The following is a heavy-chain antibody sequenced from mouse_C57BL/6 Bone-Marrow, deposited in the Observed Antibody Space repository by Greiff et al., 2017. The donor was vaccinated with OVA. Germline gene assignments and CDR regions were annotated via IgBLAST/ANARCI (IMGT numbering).Heavy chain of an antibody. CDR1: GFNIKDDY. V-gene: IGHV14-4*01. D-gene: IGHD1-1*01. Sequence: VQLQQSGAELVRPGASVKLSCTASGFNIKDDYMHWVKQRPEQGLEWIGWIDPENGDTEYASKFQGKATITADTSSNTAYRQLSSLTSEDTAVYYCTTPYYYGSAYWGQGTLVTVSA. J-gene: IGHJ3*01. CDR2: IDPENGDT. CDR3: TTPYYYGSAY.